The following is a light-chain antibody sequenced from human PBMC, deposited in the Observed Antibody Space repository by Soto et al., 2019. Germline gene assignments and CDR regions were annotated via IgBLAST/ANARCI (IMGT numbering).Light chain of an antibody. J-gene: IGLJ3*02. V-gene: IGLV4-69*01. Sequence: QLVLTQSPSASASLGASVKLTCTLSSGHSSYAIAWHQQQPEKGPRYLMKLNSDGSHSTGDGIPDRFSGSSSGAERYLTISSLQSEDEADYYCQTWGTGIHVFGGGTKLTVL. CDR1: SGHSSYA. CDR3: QTWGTGIHV. CDR2: LNSDGSH.